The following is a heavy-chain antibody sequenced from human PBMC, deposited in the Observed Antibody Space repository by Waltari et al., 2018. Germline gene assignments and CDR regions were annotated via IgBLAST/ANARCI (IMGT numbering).Heavy chain of an antibody. CDR1: GLSVNSNY. D-gene: IGHD3-22*01. CDR2: VYSAGTT. Sequence: EVLLVETGGGLIQPGGSLRLSCVLSGLSVNSNYMTWVRQAPGKALEGVSNVYSAGTTYYSDAVKGRFSISRDSSNNSLYLQMNSLRVDGTGVYYCARVIRDDSGGFYGIAGFDLWGPGTQVTVSA. J-gene: IGHJ3*01. CDR3: ARVIRDDSGGFYGIAGFDL. V-gene: IGHV3-53*02.